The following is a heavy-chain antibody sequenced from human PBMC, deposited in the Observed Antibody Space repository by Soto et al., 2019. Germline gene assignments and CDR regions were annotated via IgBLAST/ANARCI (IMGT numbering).Heavy chain of an antibody. Sequence: DVQLVESGGGLVQPGGSLRVSCAASGFTLGSHRIHWVRQPPGKGLEWVSRIDTDGGGTSYADSVKGRFTISTDNAKNTVYLQMNGLRAEDTAVYYCATVCDLWGHGTLVTVSS. J-gene: IGHJ5*02. V-gene: IGHV3-74*01. D-gene: IGHD2-8*01. CDR3: ATVCDL. CDR1: GFTLGSHR. CDR2: IDTDGGGT.